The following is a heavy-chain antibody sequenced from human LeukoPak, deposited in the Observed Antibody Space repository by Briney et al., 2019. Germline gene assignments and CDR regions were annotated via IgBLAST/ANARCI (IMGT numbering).Heavy chain of an antibody. CDR1: GFTFSSYA. CDR2: ISGSGGST. J-gene: IGHJ4*02. CDR3: LRGLYSSSWYSPLDY. Sequence: GGSLRLSCAASGFTFSSYAMSWVRQAPGKGLEGVSAISGSGGSTYYADSVKGRFTSSRDNSKNTLYLKMNSRRAKDTAVYYCLRGLYSSSWYSPLDYWGQGTLVTVSS. V-gene: IGHV3-23*01. D-gene: IGHD6-13*01.